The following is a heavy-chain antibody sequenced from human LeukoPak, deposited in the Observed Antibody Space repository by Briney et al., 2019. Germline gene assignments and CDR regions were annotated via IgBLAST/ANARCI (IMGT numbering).Heavy chain of an antibody. D-gene: IGHD4-23*01. CDR3: TRHHDYGDKIDY. CDR1: GGSVTSASHY. V-gene: IGHV4-39*01. Sequence: SETLSLTCTVSGGSVTSASHYWAWIRQPPGKGLEWIARIHYSGSTYYSPALKSRLTISGDTSKSQFSLKLTFVTAADAAVYYCTRHHDYGDKIDYWGQGTLVTVSS. CDR2: IHYSGST. J-gene: IGHJ4*02.